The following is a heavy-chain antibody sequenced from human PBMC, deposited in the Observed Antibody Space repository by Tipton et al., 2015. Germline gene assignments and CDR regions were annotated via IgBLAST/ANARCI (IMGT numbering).Heavy chain of an antibody. CDR1: GGSISHYY. CDR3: ARDDWGATRY. V-gene: IGHV4-4*07. D-gene: IGHD3-9*01. CDR2: IYTSGAT. Sequence: LRLSCTVSGGSISHYYWSWIRQPAGKGLEWIGRIYTSGATDYNPSFESRVTMSVDTSKKQFSLNLNYVSASDTAVYYCARDDWGATRYWGQGTLVTVSS. J-gene: IGHJ4*02.